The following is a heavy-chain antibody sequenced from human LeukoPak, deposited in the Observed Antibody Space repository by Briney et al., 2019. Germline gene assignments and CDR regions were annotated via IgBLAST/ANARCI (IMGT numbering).Heavy chain of an antibody. CDR1: GFTFSSYV. Sequence: GGSLRLSCETAGFTFSSYVMHWVRRTPGEGLVWVSRISHDGFISYADSVKGRFTISRDNAKNTLILQMNSLRAEDTAVYYCARDWVYKIDYWGRGTLVTVSS. CDR3: ARDWVYKIDY. J-gene: IGHJ4*02. V-gene: IGHV3-74*01. D-gene: IGHD5-24*01. CDR2: ISHDGFI.